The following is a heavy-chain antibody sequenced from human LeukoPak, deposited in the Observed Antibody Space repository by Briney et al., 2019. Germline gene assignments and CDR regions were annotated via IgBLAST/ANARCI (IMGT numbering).Heavy chain of an antibody. CDR2: LNSDGSST. V-gene: IGHV3-74*01. Sequence: WGSLRLSCAASGFTFSTYWMHWVRHAPGKGLVWVSRLNSDGSSTSYADSVKGRFTISRDNAKNTLFLQMNSLRAEDTAVYYCARGNMYCSGGSCYPDYWGQGTLVTVSS. CDR3: ARGNMYCSGGSCYPDY. J-gene: IGHJ4*02. CDR1: GFTFSTYW. D-gene: IGHD2-15*01.